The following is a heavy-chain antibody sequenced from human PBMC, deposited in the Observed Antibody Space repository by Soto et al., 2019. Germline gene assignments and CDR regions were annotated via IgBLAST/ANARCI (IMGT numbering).Heavy chain of an antibody. CDR3: ARHNRNIFGVVPYYFDY. J-gene: IGHJ4*02. V-gene: IGHV5-10-1*01. CDR1: GYSFTSDW. CDR2: IDPSDSYT. D-gene: IGHD3-3*01. Sequence: GEALKISCKDSGYSFTSDWISWVRQMPGKDLEWMGRIDPSDSYTNYSPSFQGHVTISADKSISTAYLQWSSLKASDTAMYYCARHNRNIFGVVPYYFDYWGQGTLVTVSS.